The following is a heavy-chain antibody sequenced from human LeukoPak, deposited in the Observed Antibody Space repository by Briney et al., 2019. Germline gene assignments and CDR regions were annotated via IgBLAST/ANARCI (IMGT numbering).Heavy chain of an antibody. V-gene: IGHV3-48*03. D-gene: IGHD2-2*03. CDR1: GFTFSNFE. Sequence: PGGSLRLSCAVSGFTFSNFEMNWVRQAPGKGLEWVSHIDTSATSMHYADSVKGRFTISRDNAKNSLFLQMNSLRAEDTAVYYCVTDGPGVMDFDFWGKGTLVTVSS. CDR2: IDTSATSM. J-gene: IGHJ4*02. CDR3: VTDGPGVMDFDF.